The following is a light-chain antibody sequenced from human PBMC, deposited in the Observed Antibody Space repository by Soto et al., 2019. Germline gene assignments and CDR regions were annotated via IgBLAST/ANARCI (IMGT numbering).Light chain of an antibody. CDR1: QSVSSSY. CDR3: QQYRSSPWT. Sequence: EIVLTHSPGTLSLCPWEIATLSCRASQSVSSSYLAWYQQKPGQAPRLLIYGASSRATGIPDRFSGSGSGTDFTLTISRLEPEDFAVYYRQQYRSSPWTFGQGTKVDIK. V-gene: IGKV3-20*01. J-gene: IGKJ1*01. CDR2: GAS.